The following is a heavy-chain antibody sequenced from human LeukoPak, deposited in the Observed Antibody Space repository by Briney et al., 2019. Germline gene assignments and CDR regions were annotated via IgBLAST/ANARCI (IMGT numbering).Heavy chain of an antibody. CDR2: MNPNSGNT. CDR3: ARPQGDDPFGDAFDI. V-gene: IGHV1-8*01. CDR1: GYTFTSYD. D-gene: IGHD2-21*02. Sequence: ASVKVSCKASGYTFTSYDINWVRQATGQGLEWVAWMNPNSGNTGYAQKFQGRVTMTRNTSISTAYMELSSLRSEDTAVYYCARPQGDDPFGDAFDIWGQGTMVTVSS. J-gene: IGHJ3*02.